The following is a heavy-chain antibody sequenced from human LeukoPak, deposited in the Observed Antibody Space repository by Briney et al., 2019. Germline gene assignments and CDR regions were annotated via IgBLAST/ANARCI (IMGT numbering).Heavy chain of an antibody. V-gene: IGHV4-31*03. Sequence: SETPSLTCTVSGGSISSGGYYWNWIRQHPGKGLEWIGYIYYSGSTYYNPSLKSRVTISVDTSKNQFSLNLSSVTAADTAVYYCASMREVVTAIFSPTRFGWFDPWGQGTLVTVSS. J-gene: IGHJ5*02. CDR3: ASMREVVTAIFSPTRFGWFDP. D-gene: IGHD2-21*02. CDR2: IYYSGST. CDR1: GGSISSGGYY.